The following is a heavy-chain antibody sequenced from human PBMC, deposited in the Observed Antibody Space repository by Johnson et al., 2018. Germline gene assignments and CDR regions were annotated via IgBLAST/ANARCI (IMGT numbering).Heavy chain of an antibody. Sequence: VQLVQSGGGVVHPGRSLRLSCAASRFTFSSCGMHWVRQAPGKGLEWVSYIRSSSSTIYYADSVKGRFTISRDNAKNSLYLQMNSLRDEDTAVYYCAREAELGMVYYFDYWGQGTLVTVSA. CDR2: IRSSSSTI. CDR3: AREAELGMVYYFDY. D-gene: IGHD7-27*01. J-gene: IGHJ4*02. CDR1: RFTFSSCG. V-gene: IGHV3-48*02.